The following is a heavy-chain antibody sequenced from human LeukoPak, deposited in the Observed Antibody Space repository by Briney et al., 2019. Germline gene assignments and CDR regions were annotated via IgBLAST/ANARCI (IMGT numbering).Heavy chain of an antibody. Sequence: PGGSLRLSCAASGFTFSSYSMTWVRQAPGKGLEWVSSISSSSSYIYYADSVKGRCTISRDNPKNSLYLQMNSLRAEDTAVYYCARDHSSSSYGYWGQGTLVTVSS. CDR2: ISSSSSYI. CDR3: ARDHSSSSYGY. D-gene: IGHD6-6*01. J-gene: IGHJ4*02. V-gene: IGHV3-21*01. CDR1: GFTFSSYS.